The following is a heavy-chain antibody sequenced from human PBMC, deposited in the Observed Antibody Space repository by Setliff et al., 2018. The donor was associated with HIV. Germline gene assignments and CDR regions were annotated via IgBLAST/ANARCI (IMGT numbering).Heavy chain of an antibody. CDR1: GGSMNDYY. CDR2: ISSSGIS. J-gene: IGHJ5*02. Sequence: SETLSLTCTVSGGSMNDYYWSWVRQPAGKTLEWLGRISSSGISTYNFSLRSRVTMSIDKSNNQFSLRLTSVTAADTAVYYCARRIDNSGSFPDKNWFDTWGQGSLVTVSS. V-gene: IGHV4-4*07. D-gene: IGHD3-10*01. CDR3: ARRIDNSGSFPDKNWFDT.